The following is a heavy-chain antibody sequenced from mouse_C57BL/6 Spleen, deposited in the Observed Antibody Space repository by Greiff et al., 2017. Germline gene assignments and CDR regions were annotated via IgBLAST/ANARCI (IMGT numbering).Heavy chain of an antibody. V-gene: IGHV14-1*01. CDR2: IDPEDGDT. Sequence: VQLQQSGAELVRPGASVKLSCTASGFNIKDYSMHWVKQRPEQGLEWIGRIDPEDGDTEYAPKFQGKATMTADTSSNTASLQRSSLTSEDTAVYYCTTGGYGFAYWGQGILVTGSA. CDR1: GFNIKDYS. D-gene: IGHD3-1*01. J-gene: IGHJ3*01. CDR3: TTGGYGFAY.